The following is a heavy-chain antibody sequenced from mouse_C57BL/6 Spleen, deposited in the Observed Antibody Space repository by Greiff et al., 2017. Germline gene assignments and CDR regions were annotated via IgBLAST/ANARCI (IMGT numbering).Heavy chain of an antibody. D-gene: IGHD3-1*01. CDR1: GYSITSGYD. CDR3: ARGRGLLFDY. V-gene: IGHV3-1*01. J-gene: IGHJ2*01. Sequence: EVQLQQSGPGMVKPSQSLSLTCTVTGYSITSGYDWHWIRHFPGNKLEWMGYISYSGSTNYNPSLKSRISITHDTSKNHFFLKLNSVTTEDTATYYCARGRGLLFDYWGQGTTLTVSS. CDR2: ISYSGST.